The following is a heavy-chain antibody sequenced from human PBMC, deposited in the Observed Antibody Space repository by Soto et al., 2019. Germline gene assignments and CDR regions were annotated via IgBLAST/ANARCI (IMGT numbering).Heavy chain of an antibody. J-gene: IGHJ6*02. CDR2: IIPISGTA. D-gene: IGHD2-2*01. CDR3: ARSQGSSTSLQIYYYYYYGMDV. Sequence: QVQLVQSGAEVKKPGSSVKVSCKASGGTFSSYAISWVRQAPGQGLEWMGGIIPISGTANYAQKFQGRVTITADEPTSTAYMELSSLRSDDTAVYYCARSQGSSTSLQIYYYYYYGMDVWGPGTTVTGSS. CDR1: GGTFSSYA. V-gene: IGHV1-69*01.